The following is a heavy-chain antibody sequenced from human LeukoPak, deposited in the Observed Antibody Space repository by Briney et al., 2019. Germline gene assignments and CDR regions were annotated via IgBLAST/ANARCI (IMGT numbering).Heavy chain of an antibody. V-gene: IGHV4-59*01. J-gene: IGHJ4*02. CDR3: ARGREGGYCSSTSCLFDY. CDR2: IYYSGST. D-gene: IGHD2-2*01. CDR1: GGSISSYY. Sequence: SETLSLTCTVSGGSISSYYWSWLRRPPGKGLEWIGYIYYSGSTNYNPSLKSRVTISVDTSKNQFSLKLSSVTAADTAVYYCARGREGGYCSSTSCLFDYWGQGTLVTVSS.